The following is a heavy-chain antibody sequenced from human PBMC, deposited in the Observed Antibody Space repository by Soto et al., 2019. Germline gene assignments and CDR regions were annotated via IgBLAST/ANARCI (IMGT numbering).Heavy chain of an antibody. J-gene: IGHJ6*02. V-gene: IGHV3-30*18. CDR1: GFTFSSYG. CDR2: ISYDGSNK. Sequence: LRLSCAASGFTFSSYGMHWVRQSPGKGLEWVAVISYDGSNKYYADSVKGRFTISRDNSKNTLYLQMNSLRAEDTAVYYCAKNRELRSYYYYGMDVWGQGTTVTVSS. D-gene: IGHD1-26*01. CDR3: AKNRELRSYYYYGMDV.